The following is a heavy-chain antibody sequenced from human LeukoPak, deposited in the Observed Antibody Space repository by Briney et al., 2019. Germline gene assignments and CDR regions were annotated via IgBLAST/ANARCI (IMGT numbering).Heavy chain of an antibody. CDR2: ISDSGST. V-gene: IGHV4-59*08. D-gene: IGHD2/OR15-2a*01. CDR3: ARRRVGDLTVRSDTWFDP. CDR1: GGSITNYN. J-gene: IGHJ5*02. Sequence: SETLSLTCTVSGGSITNYNWNWIRQPPGKGLEWIGYISDSGSTNYNPSLQSRVTISVDTSKNQFSLKLSSVTASDTAVYYCARRRVGDLTVRSDTWFDPWGQGALVTVSS.